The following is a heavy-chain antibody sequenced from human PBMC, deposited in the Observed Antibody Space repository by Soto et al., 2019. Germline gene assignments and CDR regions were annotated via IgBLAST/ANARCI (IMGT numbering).Heavy chain of an antibody. CDR3: ARARPIAVAGTGWFDP. J-gene: IGHJ5*02. CDR1: GYTFTSYA. Sequence: ASVKVSCKASGYTFTSYAMHWVRQAPGQRLEWMGWINAGNGNTKYSQKFQGRVTITRDTSASTAYMELSSLRSEDTAVYYGARARPIAVAGTGWFDPWGQGTLVTVSS. CDR2: INAGNGNT. D-gene: IGHD6-19*01. V-gene: IGHV1-3*01.